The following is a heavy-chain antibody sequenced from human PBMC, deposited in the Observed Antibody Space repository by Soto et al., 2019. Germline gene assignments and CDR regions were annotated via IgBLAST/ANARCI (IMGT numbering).Heavy chain of an antibody. CDR2: INHSGST. Sequence: PSETLSLTCAVYGGSFSGYYWSWIRQPPGKGLEWIGEINHSGSTNYNPSLKSRVTISVDTSKNQFSLKLSSVTAADTAVYYCARFTIFLHHTGANWFDPWGQGTLVTVS. CDR3: ARFTIFLHHTGANWFDP. J-gene: IGHJ5*02. D-gene: IGHD3-3*01. V-gene: IGHV4-34*01. CDR1: GGSFSGYY.